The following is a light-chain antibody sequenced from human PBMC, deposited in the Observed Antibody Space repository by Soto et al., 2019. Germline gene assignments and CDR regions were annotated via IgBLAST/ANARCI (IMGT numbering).Light chain of an antibody. J-gene: IGLJ1*01. CDR2: RNN. CDR3: AAWDDSLSGLYV. Sequence: QSVLTQPPSASGTPGQRVTISCSGSSSNIGSNYIYWYQQLPGTAPKLLIYRNNRRPSGVPGRFSGCYAGTSGSMAIRGVRSEDEVDYYCAAWDDSLSGLYVFGTGTKVTVL. V-gene: IGLV1-47*01. CDR1: SSNIGSNY.